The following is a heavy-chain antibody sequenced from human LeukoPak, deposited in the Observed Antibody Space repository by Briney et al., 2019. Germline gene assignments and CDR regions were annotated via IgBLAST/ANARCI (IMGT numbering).Heavy chain of an antibody. V-gene: IGHV4-30-4*08. CDR1: GGSISSGDYY. Sequence: SETLSLTCTVSGGSISSGDYYWTWIRQPPGKGLEWIGYIYYRRSTYYNPSLESRLTISVDTSKNQLSLKLNSVTAADTAVYYCARVSASNWNYGGFDYWGQGTLVTVSS. D-gene: IGHD1-7*01. J-gene: IGHJ4*02. CDR3: ARVSASNWNYGGFDY. CDR2: IYYRRST.